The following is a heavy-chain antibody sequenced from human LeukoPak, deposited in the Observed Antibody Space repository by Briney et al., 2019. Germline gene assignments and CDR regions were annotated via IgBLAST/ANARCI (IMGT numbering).Heavy chain of an antibody. D-gene: IGHD6-6*01. J-gene: IGHJ4*02. CDR2: INHSGST. V-gene: IGHV4-34*01. CDR1: GGSFSGYY. CDR3: ARGGVKAARPPYY. Sequence: PSETLSLTCAVYGGSFSGYYWSWIRQPPGKGLEWIGEINHSGSTNYNPSLKSRVTISVDTSKNQFSLKLSSVTAADTAVYYCARGGVKAARPPYYWGQGTLVTVSS.